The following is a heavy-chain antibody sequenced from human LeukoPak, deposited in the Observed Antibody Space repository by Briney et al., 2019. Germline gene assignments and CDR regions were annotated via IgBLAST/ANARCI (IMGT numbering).Heavy chain of an antibody. Sequence: GGSLRLSCAASGFTFSSYNMNWVRQAPGTGLEWVSSISRSSDYIYYADSVKGRFTVSRDNAKNSLFLQMNSLRAEDTAVYYCATLYCSGGSCSYYDYWGQGTLVTVSS. J-gene: IGHJ4*02. D-gene: IGHD2-15*01. CDR3: ATLYCSGGSCSYYDY. CDR2: ISRSSDYI. CDR1: GFTFSSYN. V-gene: IGHV3-21*01.